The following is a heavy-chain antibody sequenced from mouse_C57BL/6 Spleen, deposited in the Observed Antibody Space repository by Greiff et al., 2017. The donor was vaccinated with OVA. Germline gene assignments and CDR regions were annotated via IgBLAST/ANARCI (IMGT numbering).Heavy chain of an antibody. D-gene: IGHD1-1*01. J-gene: IGHJ2*01. V-gene: IGHV5-6*01. CDR3: ARHLDYYGSSYVGYFDY. Sequence: EVHLVESGGDLVKPGGSLKLSCAASGFTFSSYGMSWVRQTPDKRLEWVATISSGGSYTYYTDSVKGRFTISRDNAKNTLYLQMSSLKSEDTAMYYCARHLDYYGSSYVGYFDYWGQGTTLTVSS. CDR1: GFTFSSYG. CDR2: ISSGGSYT.